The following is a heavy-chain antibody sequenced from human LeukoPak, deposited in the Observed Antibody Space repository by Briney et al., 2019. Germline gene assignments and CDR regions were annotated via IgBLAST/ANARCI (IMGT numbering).Heavy chain of an antibody. J-gene: IGHJ6*04. V-gene: IGHV1-69*06. CDR2: IVPRFAAA. Sequence: SVKVSCKASGVTFSDYPTSWVRQAPGQGPEWMGGIVPRFAAAVYAQQFQGRVTITADMYTTTAYMELSSLTSDDTAIYYCAGGYGSGVMSPYALDVWGTGTTVVVSS. D-gene: IGHD3-10*01. CDR3: AGGYGSGVMSPYALDV. CDR1: GVTFSDYP.